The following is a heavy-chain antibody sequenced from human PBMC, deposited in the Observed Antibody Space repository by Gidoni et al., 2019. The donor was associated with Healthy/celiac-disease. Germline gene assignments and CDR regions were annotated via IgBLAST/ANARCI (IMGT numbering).Heavy chain of an antibody. D-gene: IGHD1-20*01. Sequence: EVQLVESGGGLVQTGGSLRLSCAASGFTFSNYWMSWVRQTPGKGLEWVANIKQDGSEKYYVDSVKGRFTISRDNAKNSLYLQMNSLRAEDTAVYYCARVRWYYFDYWGQGTLVTVSS. CDR3: ARVRWYYFDY. CDR2: IKQDGSEK. CDR1: GFTFSNYW. J-gene: IGHJ4*02. V-gene: IGHV3-7*01.